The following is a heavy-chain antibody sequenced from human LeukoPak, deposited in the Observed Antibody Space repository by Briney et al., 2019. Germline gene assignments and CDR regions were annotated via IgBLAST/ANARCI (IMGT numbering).Heavy chain of an antibody. CDR3: ARELGPQGIAAAGTPRGWFDP. Sequence: GESLKISCKGSGYSFTSYWIGWVRQMPGKGLEWMGIIYPGDSDTRYSPSFQGQVTISADKSISTAYLQWSSLKASDTAMYYCARELGPQGIAAAGTPRGWFDPWGQGTLVTVSS. J-gene: IGHJ5*02. V-gene: IGHV5-51*01. CDR2: IYPGDSDT. D-gene: IGHD6-13*01. CDR1: GYSFTSYW.